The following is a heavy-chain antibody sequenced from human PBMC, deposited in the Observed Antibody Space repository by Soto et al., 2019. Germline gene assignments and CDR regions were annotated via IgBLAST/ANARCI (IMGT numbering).Heavy chain of an antibody. Sequence: ASVKVSCKASGGTFSSYAISWVRQAPGQGLEWMGGIIPIFGTANYAQKFQGRVTITADKSTSTAYMELSSLRSEDTAVYYCARAIAVAGEGAFDIRGQGTMVTVSS. V-gene: IGHV1-69*06. CDR1: GGTFSSYA. D-gene: IGHD6-19*01. CDR3: ARAIAVAGEGAFDI. J-gene: IGHJ3*02. CDR2: IIPIFGTA.